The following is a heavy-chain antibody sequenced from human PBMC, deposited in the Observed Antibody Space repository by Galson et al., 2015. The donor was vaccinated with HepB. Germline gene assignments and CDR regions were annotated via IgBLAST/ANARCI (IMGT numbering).Heavy chain of an antibody. CDR3: ARSFDGVRYFDWGHDAFDI. V-gene: IGHV1-69*04. J-gene: IGHJ3*02. D-gene: IGHD3-9*01. CDR1: GGTFSSYA. CDR2: IIPILGIA. Sequence: SVKVSCKASGGTFSSYAISWVRQAPGQGLEWMGRIIPILGIANYAQKFQGRVTITADKSTSTAYVELSSLRSEDTAVYYCARSFDGVRYFDWGHDAFDIWGQGTMVTVSS.